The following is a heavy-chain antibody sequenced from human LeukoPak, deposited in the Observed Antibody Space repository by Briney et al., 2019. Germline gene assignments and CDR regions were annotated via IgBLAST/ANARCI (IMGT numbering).Heavy chain of an antibody. J-gene: IGHJ4*02. Sequence: SETLSLTCTVSGGSVSDYYWGWIRQSPGKALEWIGYIYYTETSYNPSLKRRVTISADTSRDQFSLKLSSVTVADTAVYYCASRKLGNDYWGQGTLVTVSS. CDR2: IYYTET. CDR1: GGSVSDYY. D-gene: IGHD7-27*01. V-gene: IGHV4-59*02. CDR3: ASRKLGNDY.